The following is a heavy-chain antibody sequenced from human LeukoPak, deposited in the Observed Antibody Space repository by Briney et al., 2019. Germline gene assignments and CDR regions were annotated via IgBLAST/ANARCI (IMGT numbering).Heavy chain of an antibody. CDR2: ISSSSSYI. D-gene: IGHD3-10*01. Sequence: GESLTLSCAASGFTFSSYSMNWVRQAPGKGLEWISSISSSSSYIYYADSVNRRFTISRDNAKNSLYLQMNSLRAEDTAVYYCARGITTHFDYWGQGTLVSVSS. CDR3: ARGITTHFDY. J-gene: IGHJ4*02. V-gene: IGHV3-21*01. CDR1: GFTFSSYS.